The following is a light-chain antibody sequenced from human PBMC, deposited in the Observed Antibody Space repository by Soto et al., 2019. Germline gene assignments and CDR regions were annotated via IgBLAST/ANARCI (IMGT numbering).Light chain of an antibody. V-gene: IGKV3-20*01. CDR1: QSVSSSY. J-gene: IGKJ4*01. CDR2: GVS. CDR3: KQYGGSLVT. Sequence: EIVLTQSPATLSSSPGERATLSCRASQSVSSSYLAWYQQRRGQAPRLLIYGVSSRATGIPDRFSVSGSGQDFTLTIRRLEPEDFAVYYCKQYGGSLVTFGGGTKLELQ.